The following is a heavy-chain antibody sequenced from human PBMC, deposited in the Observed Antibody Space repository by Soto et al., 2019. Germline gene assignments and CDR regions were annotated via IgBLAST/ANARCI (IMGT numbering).Heavy chain of an antibody. CDR1: GFTFSGYW. V-gene: IGHV3-74*03. CDR2: ISYDGTET. Sequence: PGGSLRLSCAVSGFTFSGYWMHWVRQAPGKGLVWVSHISYDGTETTYADSVKGRFTISRDNPKSTLYLQMNSVRAEDTGVYYCARGSEAYYYYYGMDVWGQGTTVTVSS. CDR3: ARGSEAYYYYYGMDV. J-gene: IGHJ6*02.